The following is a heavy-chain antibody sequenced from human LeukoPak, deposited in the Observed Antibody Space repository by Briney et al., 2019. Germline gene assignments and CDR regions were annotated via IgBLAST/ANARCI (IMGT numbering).Heavy chain of an antibody. CDR2: IHYSGST. D-gene: IGHD3-22*01. V-gene: IGHV4-39*01. CDR1: GGSISSSSYY. J-gene: IGHJ4*02. Sequence: SETLSLTCTVSGGSISSSSYYWGWIRQPPGKGLEWIGSIHYSGSTYFNPSLKSRVTIFVDASKNQFSLKLSSVTAADTAVYYCARGLDSYDSSGQFVYWGQGTLVTVSS. CDR3: ARGLDSYDSSGQFVY.